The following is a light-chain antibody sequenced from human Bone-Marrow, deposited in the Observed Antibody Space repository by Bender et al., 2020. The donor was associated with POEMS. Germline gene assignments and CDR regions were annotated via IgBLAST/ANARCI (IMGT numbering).Light chain of an antibody. Sequence: QSALTQPRSVSGSPGQSVTISCTGTSSDVGNYNFVSWYQQHPGQAPKVMIYDVSKRPSGVPDRFSGSKSGNTASLTISGLQAEDETDYYCCSKAGSYTLVFGTGTKVTVL. CDR2: DVS. V-gene: IGLV2-11*01. J-gene: IGLJ1*01. CDR1: SSDVGNYNF. CDR3: CSKAGSYTLV.